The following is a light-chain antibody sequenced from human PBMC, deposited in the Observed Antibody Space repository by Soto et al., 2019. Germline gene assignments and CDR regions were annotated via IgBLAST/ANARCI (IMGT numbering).Light chain of an antibody. CDR3: QQYNSYS. CDR1: QSISNW. V-gene: IGKV1-5*01. J-gene: IGKJ1*01. CDR2: HAS. Sequence: DIQMTQSPSTLPASVGDRVTITCRASQSISNWLAWYPQKPGTAPKVLIYHASNLQSGVPSRFSGSGSGTEFTLTSSSLQPDDFATYYCQQYNSYSFGQGTKVEIK.